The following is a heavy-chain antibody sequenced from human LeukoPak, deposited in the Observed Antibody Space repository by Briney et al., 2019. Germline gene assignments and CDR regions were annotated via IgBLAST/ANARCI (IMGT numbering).Heavy chain of an antibody. CDR2: ISANGGGT. CDR3: AKGSSPFDY. J-gene: IGHJ4*02. CDR1: GFMFSSNW. Sequence: GGSLRLSCAASGFMFSSNWMSWVRLAPGKGLEWVSAISANGGGTYYADSVKGRFTISRDNSKNTLYLQMNSLRAEDTAVYYCAKGSSPFDYWGQGTLVTVSS. D-gene: IGHD6-13*01. V-gene: IGHV3-23*01.